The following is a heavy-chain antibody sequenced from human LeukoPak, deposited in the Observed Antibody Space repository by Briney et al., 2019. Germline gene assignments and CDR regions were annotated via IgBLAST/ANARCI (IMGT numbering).Heavy chain of an antibody. CDR3: ARDGSQGSLGWFDH. Sequence: SVKVSCKASLGTFSSYAISWVRQAPGQGLEWMGGIIPIFGTANYAQKFQGRVTITADESTSTAYMELSSLRSEDTAVYYCARDGSQGSLGWFDHWGQGTLVTVSS. CDR2: IIPIFGTA. V-gene: IGHV1-69*13. J-gene: IGHJ5*02. D-gene: IGHD1-1*01. CDR1: LGTFSSYA.